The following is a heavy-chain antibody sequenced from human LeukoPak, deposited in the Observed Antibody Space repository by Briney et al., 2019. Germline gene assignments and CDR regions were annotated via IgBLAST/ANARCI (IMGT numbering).Heavy chain of an antibody. Sequence: GGSLRLSCAASGFTFSSYGMHWVRQAPGKGLEWMAVISYDGSNKYYADSVKGRFTISRDNSKNTLYLQMNSLRAEDTAVYYCAKEKDFDWSNLDYWGQGTLVTVSS. J-gene: IGHJ4*02. V-gene: IGHV3-30*18. D-gene: IGHD3-9*01. CDR3: AKEKDFDWSNLDY. CDR2: ISYDGSNK. CDR1: GFTFSSYG.